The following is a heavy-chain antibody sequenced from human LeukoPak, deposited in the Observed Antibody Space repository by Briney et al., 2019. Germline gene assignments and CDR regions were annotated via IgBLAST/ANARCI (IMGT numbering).Heavy chain of an antibody. V-gene: IGHV3-21*01. CDR2: ISSSSSYI. D-gene: IGHD6-6*01. Sequence: AGGSLRLSCAASGFTFSSYSMNWVRQAPGKGLEWVSSISSSSSYIYYADSVKGRFTISRDNAKNSLYLQMNSLRAEDTAVYYCARDTSSSVPYYYYYMDVWGKGTTVTVSS. CDR1: GFTFSSYS. CDR3: ARDTSSSVPYYYYYMDV. J-gene: IGHJ6*03.